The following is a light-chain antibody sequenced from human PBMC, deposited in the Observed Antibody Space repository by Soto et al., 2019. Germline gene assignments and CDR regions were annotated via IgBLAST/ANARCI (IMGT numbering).Light chain of an antibody. CDR3: LISHNSAWV. Sequence: QAVVTQPSSLSASPGASASLTCTLRSGINVGTYRIYWYQQKPGSPPQYLLRYMSDSDKQQGSGVPSRFSGSKDASANAGILLISGLQSEDEAAYYCLISHNSAWVFAGGTKLTVL. V-gene: IGLV5-45*03. J-gene: IGLJ3*02. CDR2: YMSDSDK. CDR1: SGINVGTYR.